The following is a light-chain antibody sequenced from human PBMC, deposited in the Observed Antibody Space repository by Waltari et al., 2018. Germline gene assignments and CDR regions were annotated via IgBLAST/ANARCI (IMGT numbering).Light chain of an antibody. J-gene: IGKJ2*03. V-gene: IGKV3-20*01. Sequence: LTQSPATLSLSPGERDTLSCRASPSVSSDVAWYRQKPGQAPRLLIYGASSSATGISDRFSGSGSGTEFTLTISSLEPEDFAVYYCQKYDNSPHSFGQGTKVEIK. CDR3: QKYDNSPHS. CDR1: PSVSSD. CDR2: GAS.